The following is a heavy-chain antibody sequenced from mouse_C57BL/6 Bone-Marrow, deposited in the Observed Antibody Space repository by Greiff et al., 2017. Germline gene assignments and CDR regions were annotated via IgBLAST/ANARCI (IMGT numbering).Heavy chain of an antibody. CDR3: ARTITTVVAHWYFDV. CDR1: GYTFTSYW. V-gene: IGHV1-59*01. D-gene: IGHD1-1*01. J-gene: IGHJ1*03. Sequence: VQLQQPGAELVRPGTSVKLSCKASGYTFTSYWMHWVKQRPGQGLEWIGVIDPSDSYTNYNQKFKGKATLTVDTSYSTAYMQLSSLTSEDSAVYYCARTITTVVAHWYFDVWGTGTTVTVSS. CDR2: IDPSDSYT.